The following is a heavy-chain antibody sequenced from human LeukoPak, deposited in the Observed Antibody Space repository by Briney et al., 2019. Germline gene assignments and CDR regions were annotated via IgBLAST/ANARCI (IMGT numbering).Heavy chain of an antibody. CDR1: GFTFSSYE. CDR2: ISSSGSTI. D-gene: IGHD1-26*01. V-gene: IGHV3-48*03. CDR3: AIWGELLFDY. J-gene: IGHJ4*02. Sequence: GGSLRLSCAASGFTFSSYEMNWVRQAPGKGLEWVSYISSSGSTIYYADSVKGRFTISRDNAKNSLYLQMNSLRAEDTAVYDCAIWGELLFDYWGQGTLVTVPS.